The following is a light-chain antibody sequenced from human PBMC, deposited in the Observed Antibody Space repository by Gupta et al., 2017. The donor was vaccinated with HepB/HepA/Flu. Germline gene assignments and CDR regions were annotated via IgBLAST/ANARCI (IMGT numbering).Light chain of an antibody. CDR1: SSDVGGYNY. J-gene: IGLJ2*01. V-gene: IGLV2-14*03. CDR2: DVS. Sequence: HSALTQPASVSGSPGQSITISCTATSSDVGGYNYVAWYQKHPGKAPNLVIYDVSNRPAGEANRFSGSKSGNTASLTISGRQVEDEADYYCSSDTSSTLVVFGGGTKLTVL. CDR3: SSDTSSTLVV.